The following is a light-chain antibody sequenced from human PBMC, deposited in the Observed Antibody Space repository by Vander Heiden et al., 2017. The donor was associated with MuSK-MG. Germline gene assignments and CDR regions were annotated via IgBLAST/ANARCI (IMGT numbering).Light chain of an antibody. CDR2: ANA. J-gene: IGLJ1*01. V-gene: IGLV1-40*01. CDR1: ASNIGTAYG. Sequence: SVLTPPPPVSCGPGPTVTISCTGSASNIGTAYGAYCYQRPPGTATNLLIDANARRPSGVPDRFSASKSGTTAPLAISGLKAEDEADYYGKAYDNVNVLYVFGSGTTVTVL. CDR3: KAYDNVNVLYV.